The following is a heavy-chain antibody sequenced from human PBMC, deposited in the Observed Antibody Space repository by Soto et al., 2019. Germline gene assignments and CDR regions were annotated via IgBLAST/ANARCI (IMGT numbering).Heavy chain of an antibody. CDR1: GGTFSTYG. D-gene: IGHD1-26*01. Sequence: QVQLVQSGAEVKKPGSSVKVSCKASGGTFSTYGISWVRQAPGQGLEWMGGIIPIFGTGNYAQKFQGRVTITADESTSTAYMELSSLRSEDTAVYYCARVKEIVGATGWFDPWGQGPLVTVSS. J-gene: IGHJ5*02. V-gene: IGHV1-69*12. CDR3: ARVKEIVGATGWFDP. CDR2: IIPIFGTG.